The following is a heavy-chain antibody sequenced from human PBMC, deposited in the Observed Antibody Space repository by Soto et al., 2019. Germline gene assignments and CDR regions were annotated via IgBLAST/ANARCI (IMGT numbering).Heavy chain of an antibody. D-gene: IGHD1-7*01. J-gene: IGHJ6*02. CDR3: ATGAPTGTTVYYYGMDV. CDR1: GFTFSYYW. Sequence: EVQLVESGGGLVQPGGSLRLSCAASGFTFSYYWVHWVRQAPGKGLVWVSRINSDGSSTSYADSVRGRFTISRDNAKNTLYLQMNSLRAEDTAVYYCATGAPTGTTVYYYGMDVWGQGTTVTVSS. V-gene: IGHV3-74*01. CDR2: INSDGSST.